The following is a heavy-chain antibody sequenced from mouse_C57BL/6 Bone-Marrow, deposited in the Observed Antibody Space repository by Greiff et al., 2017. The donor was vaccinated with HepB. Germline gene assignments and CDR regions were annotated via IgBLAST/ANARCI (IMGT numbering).Heavy chain of an antibody. CDR2: ISNGGGST. CDR3: ARQRYSNPAWFAY. Sequence: VQLKESGGGLVQPGGSLKLSCAASGFTFSDYYMYWVRQTPEKRLEWVAYISNGGGSTYYPDTVKGRFTISRDNAKDTLYLQMSRLKSEDTAMYYCARQRYSNPAWFAYWGQGTLVTVSA. J-gene: IGHJ3*01. D-gene: IGHD2-5*01. CDR1: GFTFSDYY. V-gene: IGHV5-12*01.